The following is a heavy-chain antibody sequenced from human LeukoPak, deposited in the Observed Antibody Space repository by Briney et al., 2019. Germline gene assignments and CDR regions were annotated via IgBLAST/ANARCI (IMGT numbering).Heavy chain of an antibody. CDR1: GYTFTSYG. V-gene: IGHV1-18*01. CDR3: ARVPLWFGQFDP. J-gene: IGHJ5*02. D-gene: IGHD3-10*01. Sequence: ASVKVSCKASGYTFTSYGIRWVRQAPGQGPEGMGWISAYNGNTNYAQKLQGRVTMTTDTSTSTAYMELRSLRSDDAAVYYCARVPLWFGQFDPWGQGSLVTISS. CDR2: ISAYNGNT.